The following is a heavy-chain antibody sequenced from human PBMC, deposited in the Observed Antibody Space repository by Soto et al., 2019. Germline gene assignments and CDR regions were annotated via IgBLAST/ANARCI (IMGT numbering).Heavy chain of an antibody. CDR3: AKESTLGAGSNCLFDY. J-gene: IGHJ4*02. D-gene: IGHD1-26*01. V-gene: IGHV3-23*01. CDR1: GFTFSTYD. CDR2: ISGSGSGT. Sequence: GGSLRLSCAASGFTFSTYDMSWVRQAPGKGLEWVSVISGSGSGTYNADSVKGRFTISRDNSKNTLSLQMNSLTVEDTAVYYCAKESTLGAGSNCLFDYWGQGALVTVSS.